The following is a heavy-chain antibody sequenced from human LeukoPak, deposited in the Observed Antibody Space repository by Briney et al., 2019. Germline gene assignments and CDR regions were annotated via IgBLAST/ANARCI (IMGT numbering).Heavy chain of an antibody. CDR3: ARDIGIAARPVFGY. CDR2: ISSSSSYI. D-gene: IGHD6-6*01. J-gene: IGHJ4*02. CDR1: GFTVSNYN. Sequence: GGSLRLSCAASGFTVSNYNMNWLRQAPGKGLEWVSSISSSSSYIYYADSVKGRFTISRDNAKNSLYLQMNSLRAEDAAVYYCARDIGIAARPVFGYWGQGTLVTVSS. V-gene: IGHV3-21*01.